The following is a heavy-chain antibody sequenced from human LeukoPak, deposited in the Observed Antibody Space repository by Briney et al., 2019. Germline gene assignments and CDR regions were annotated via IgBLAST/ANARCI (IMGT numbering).Heavy chain of an antibody. CDR2: INWISGST. J-gene: IGHJ4*02. CDR1: GFTFDDYG. CDR3: ARDGDLVGATYFDY. Sequence: GGSLRLSCAASGFTFDDYGMSWVRQAPGKGLEWVSGINWISGSTGYADSVKGRFTISRDNAKNSLYLQMNILRAEDTAVYYCARDGDLVGATYFDYWGQGTLVTVSS. D-gene: IGHD1-26*01. V-gene: IGHV3-20*04.